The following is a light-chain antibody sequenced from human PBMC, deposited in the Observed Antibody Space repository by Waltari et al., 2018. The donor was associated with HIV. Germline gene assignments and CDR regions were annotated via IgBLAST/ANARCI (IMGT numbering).Light chain of an antibody. J-gene: IGLJ2*01. CDR3: SSYTSSSVV. V-gene: IGLV2-14*03. CDR1: SSDAGGYNY. CDR2: DVS. Sequence: QSALTQPASVSGSPGQSITISCTGTSSDAGGYNYDPWYQQHPGKAPTLMIYDVSNRPSGVSNRFSGSKSGNTASLTISGLQAEDEADYYCSSYTSSSVVFGGGTKLTVL.